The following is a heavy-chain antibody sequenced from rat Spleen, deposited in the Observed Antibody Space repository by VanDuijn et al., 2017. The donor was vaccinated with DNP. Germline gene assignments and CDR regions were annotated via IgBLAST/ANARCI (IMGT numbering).Heavy chain of an antibody. J-gene: IGHJ4*01. V-gene: IGHV5-25*01. Sequence: EVQLVESGGDLVQPGRSLKLSCVASRFTFNSYWMAWVRQAPRKGLEWVASITYGGSNTYYRDSVKGRFTISRDNAKSTLYLQMDSLRSEDTATYYCATHTGEAWGQGTSVTVSS. CDR3: ATHTGEA. D-gene: IGHD4-1*01. CDR2: ITYGGSNT. CDR1: RFTFNSYW.